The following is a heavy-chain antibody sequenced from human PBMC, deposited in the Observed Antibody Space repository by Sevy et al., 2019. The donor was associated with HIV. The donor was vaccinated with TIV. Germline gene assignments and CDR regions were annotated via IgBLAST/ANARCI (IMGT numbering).Heavy chain of an antibody. CDR2: ISAYNGNT. J-gene: IGHJ6*02. CDR1: GYTFTSYG. Sequence: ASVKVSCKASGYTFTSYGISWVRQAPGQGLEWMGWISAYNGNTNYAQKLQGRVTMTTDTSTSTAYMELRSLRSDDTAVYYCAREFGSGSYLHYYYYYGMDVWSQGTTVTVSS. D-gene: IGHD3-10*01. CDR3: AREFGSGSYLHYYYYYGMDV. V-gene: IGHV1-18*01.